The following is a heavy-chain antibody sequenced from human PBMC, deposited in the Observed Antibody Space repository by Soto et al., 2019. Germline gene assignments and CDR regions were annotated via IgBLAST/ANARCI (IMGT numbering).Heavy chain of an antibody. Sequence: RRLSCAASGFTFSSYAMGWVRQGPGKGLEWVAVVSIGGSTHYADSVRGRFTISRDNSKNTLSLQMNSLTAEDTAVYFCAKRRGAGGHFDYWGQGALVTVSS. V-gene: IGHV3-23*01. CDR1: GFTFSSYA. CDR2: VSIGGST. J-gene: IGHJ4*02. D-gene: IGHD2-15*01. CDR3: AKRRGAGGHFDY.